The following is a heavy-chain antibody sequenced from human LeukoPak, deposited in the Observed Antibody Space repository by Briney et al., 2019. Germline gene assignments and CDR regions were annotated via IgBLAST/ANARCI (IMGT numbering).Heavy chain of an antibody. D-gene: IGHD4-11*01. CDR1: GFSFNTYG. CDR3: ARGRKIYSNSDFDY. J-gene: IGHJ4*02. V-gene: IGHV3-20*04. Sequence: GGSLRLSCAASGFSFNTYGMHWVRQAPGKGLEWVSGINWSGGSTSYADSVKGRFTISRDNAKNSLYLQMNSLRAEDTALYYCARGRKIYSNSDFDYWGQGTLVTVSS. CDR2: INWSGGST.